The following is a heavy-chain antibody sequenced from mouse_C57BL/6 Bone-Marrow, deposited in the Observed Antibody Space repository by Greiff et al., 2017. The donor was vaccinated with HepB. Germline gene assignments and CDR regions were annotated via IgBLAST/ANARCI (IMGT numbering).Heavy chain of an antibody. CDR3: AKNDGYYFWYFDV. J-gene: IGHJ1*03. Sequence: VKLQESGPGLVQPSQILSITCTVSGFSLTSYGVHWVRQPPGKGLEWLGVIWSGGSTDYNAAFISRLSISKDNSKSQVFFKMNSLQADDTAIYYCAKNDGYYFWYFDVWGTGTTVTVSS. D-gene: IGHD2-3*01. CDR1: GFSLTSYG. V-gene: IGHV2-4*01. CDR2: IWSGGST.